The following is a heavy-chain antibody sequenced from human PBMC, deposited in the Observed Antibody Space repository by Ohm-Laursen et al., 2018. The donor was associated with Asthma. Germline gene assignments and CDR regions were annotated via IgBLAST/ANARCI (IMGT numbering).Heavy chain of an antibody. CDR1: GFTFTTFW. CDR2: INSDGRNT. J-gene: IGHJ4*02. D-gene: IGHD3-3*01. V-gene: IGHV3-74*01. Sequence: SLRLSCTASGFTFTTFWMHWVRQAPGKGLVWVSRINSDGRNTIYADSVKGRFTFSRDDSKNTLYLQMNSLRPDDTAVYYCARDVMEWYLPAFDFWGQVTLVTVSS. CDR3: ARDVMEWYLPAFDF.